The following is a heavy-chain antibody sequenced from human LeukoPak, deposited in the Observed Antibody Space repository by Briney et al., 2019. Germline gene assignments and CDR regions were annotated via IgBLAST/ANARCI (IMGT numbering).Heavy chain of an antibody. CDR3: ASRIATAGSVDY. CDR2: IYSSGST. Sequence: GGSLRLSCAASGFTVSSNYMSWVRQAPGKGLEWVSVIYSSGSTYYADSVKGRFTISRDNSKNTLHLQMNTPRAEDTAVYYCASRIATAGSVDYWGQGTLVTVSS. CDR1: GFTVSSNY. J-gene: IGHJ4*02. V-gene: IGHV3-53*01. D-gene: IGHD6-13*01.